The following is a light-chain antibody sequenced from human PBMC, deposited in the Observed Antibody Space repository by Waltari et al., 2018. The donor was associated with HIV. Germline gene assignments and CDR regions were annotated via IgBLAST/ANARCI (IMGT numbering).Light chain of an antibody. CDR2: AAS. V-gene: IGKV1-39*01. CDR3: QQSYSTPPYT. J-gene: IGKJ2*01. Sequence: DIQMTQSPSSLSASVGDRVIITCRASQAIANYLNWYQQKPGKAPKVLIYAASSLESGVPSRFSGSGVGTDFTLTITALQPEDFGTYYCQQSYSTPPYTFGPGTKLEI. CDR1: QAIANY.